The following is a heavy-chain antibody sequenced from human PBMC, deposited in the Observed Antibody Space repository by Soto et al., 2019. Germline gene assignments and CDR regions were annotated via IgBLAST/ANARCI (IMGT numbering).Heavy chain of an antibody. CDR3: ARPQYSSGWSHDAFDI. Sequence: SVKVSCKASGYTFTSYAMHWVRQAPGQRLEWMGWINAGNGNTKYSQKFQGRVTITRDTSASTAYMELSSLRSEDTAVYYCARPQYSSGWSHDAFDIWGQGTMVTVSS. D-gene: IGHD6-19*01. V-gene: IGHV1-3*01. CDR1: GYTFTSYA. CDR2: INAGNGNT. J-gene: IGHJ3*02.